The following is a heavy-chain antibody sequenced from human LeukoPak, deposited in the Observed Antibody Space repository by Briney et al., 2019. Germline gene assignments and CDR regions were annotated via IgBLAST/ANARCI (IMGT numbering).Heavy chain of an antibody. V-gene: IGHV3-48*01. Sequence: PGGSLRLSCAASGFTFSTYSMNSVRQAPGKGLEWLSYISYSSSTIYYADSVKGRFTISRDNAKNSLYLQMNSLRAEDTAVYYCARPDDSSGSFPDYWGQGTLVTVSS. CDR1: GFTFSTYS. J-gene: IGHJ4*02. CDR3: ARPDDSSGSFPDY. D-gene: IGHD3-22*01. CDR2: ISYSSSTI.